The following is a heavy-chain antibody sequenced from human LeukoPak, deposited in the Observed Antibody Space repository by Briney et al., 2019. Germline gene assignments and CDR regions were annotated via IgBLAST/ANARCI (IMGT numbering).Heavy chain of an antibody. D-gene: IGHD5-18*01. CDR3: ARHDRLGAKYTYGSMYY. V-gene: IGHV4-59*08. Sequence: SETLSLTCTVSGGSISSDYWSWIRQPPGKELEWIGYISYSGSTKYNPSLKSRVTISVDTSKNQFSLRLSSVTAAVTAVYYCARHDRLGAKYTYGSMYYWGQGTLVTVSS. CDR2: ISYSGST. J-gene: IGHJ4*02. CDR1: GGSISSDY.